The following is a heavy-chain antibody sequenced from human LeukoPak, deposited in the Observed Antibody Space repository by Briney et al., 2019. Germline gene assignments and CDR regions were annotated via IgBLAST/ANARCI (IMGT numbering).Heavy chain of an antibody. V-gene: IGHV5-51*01. Sequence: GESLKISCKGSGYRFTNYWIGWVRQMPGKGLEWMGLIYPDDSDTRYSPSFQGQVTISADKSISTTYLQWSSLKASDTAMYYCAIGGDSTTSCYRCFDYWGQGTLVTVSS. CDR1: GYRFTNYW. D-gene: IGHD2-2*02. CDR3: AIGGDSTTSCYRCFDY. J-gene: IGHJ4*02. CDR2: IYPDDSDT.